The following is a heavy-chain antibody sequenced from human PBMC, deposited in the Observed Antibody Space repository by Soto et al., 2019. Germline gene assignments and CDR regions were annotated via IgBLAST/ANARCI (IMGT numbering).Heavy chain of an antibody. D-gene: IGHD2-15*01. J-gene: IGHJ3*02. CDR3: AADNQEELRHCSGGSCSSGDDAFDI. V-gene: IGHV1-58*02. Sequence: GASVKVSCKASGFTFTSSAMQWVRQARGQRLEWIGWIVVGSGNTNYAQKFQERVTITRDMSTSTAYMELSSLRSEDTAVYYCAADNQEELRHCSGGSCSSGDDAFDIWGQGTMVTVSS. CDR2: IVVGSGNT. CDR1: GFTFTSSA.